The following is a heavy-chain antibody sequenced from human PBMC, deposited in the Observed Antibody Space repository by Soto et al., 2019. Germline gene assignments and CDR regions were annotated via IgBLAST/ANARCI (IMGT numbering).Heavy chain of an antibody. CDR2: IYHMGSA. CDR1: GDSISSNNW. V-gene: IGHV4-4*01. CDR3: ARGEIQQPREY. D-gene: IGHD5-18*01. Sequence: QVQLQESGPGLVKPAGTLSLTCNVSGDSISSNNWWSWVRQPPGKGLEWIGEIYHMGSANYNPSLKNRVIISVDKSNNQFFIKLTSVTAADTAVYFCARGEIQQPREYWGQGTLVTVSS. J-gene: IGHJ4*02.